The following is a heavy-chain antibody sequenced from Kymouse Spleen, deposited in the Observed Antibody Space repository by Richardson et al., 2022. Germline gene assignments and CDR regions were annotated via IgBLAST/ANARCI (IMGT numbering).Heavy chain of an antibody. Sequence: QVQLVESGGGVVQPGRSLRLSCAASGFTFSSYGMHWVRQAPGKGLEWVAVISYDGSNKYYADSVKGRFTISRDNSKNTLYLQMNSLRAEDTAVYYCAKDSSDSSSSFDYWGQGTLVTVSS. V-gene: IGHV3-30*18. CDR2: ISYDGSNK. CDR1: GFTFSSYG. J-gene: IGHJ4*02. D-gene: IGHD6-6*01. CDR3: AKDSSDSSSSFDY.